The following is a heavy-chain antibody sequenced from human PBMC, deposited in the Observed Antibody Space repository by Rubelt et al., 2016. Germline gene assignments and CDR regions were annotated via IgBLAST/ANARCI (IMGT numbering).Heavy chain of an antibody. CDR3: ARDRSSSDY. CDR1: GYTFINYG. V-gene: IGHV1-18*01. Sequence: QVQLVQSGAEVKKPGSSVKVSCKASGYTFINYGIRWVRQAPGQGLEWMGWISPYNGNTNYGQNFQGRVTMTTDTSTSTVYMELRSLRSDDTAEYYCARDRSSSDYWGQGSLVTVSS. D-gene: IGHD6-6*01. J-gene: IGHJ4*02. CDR2: ISPYNGNT.